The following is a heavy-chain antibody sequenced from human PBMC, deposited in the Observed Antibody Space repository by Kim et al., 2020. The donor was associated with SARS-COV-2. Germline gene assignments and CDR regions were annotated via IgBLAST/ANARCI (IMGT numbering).Heavy chain of an antibody. J-gene: IGHJ4*02. D-gene: IGHD3-9*01. V-gene: IGHV3-33*01. CDR1: GFSFSDFG. CDR2: IWFDGSEK. Sequence: GGSLRLSCAASGFSFSDFGMHWVRQAPGKGLEWVAIIWFDGSEKYYADSVKGRFTISRDNSKNTLYLLMNSLRAEDTGVYYCARTTGLVTTIDYWGQGT. CDR3: ARTTGLVTTIDY.